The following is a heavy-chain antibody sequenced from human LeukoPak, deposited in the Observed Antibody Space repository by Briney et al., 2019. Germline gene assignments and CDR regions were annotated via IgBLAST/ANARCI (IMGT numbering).Heavy chain of an antibody. CDR1: GLTFSSYA. Sequence: GGSLRLSCAASGLTFSSYALHWVRQAPGKGLEWVAVISYDGNNKYYADSVKGRFTISRDNSKNTLYLQMNSLRGEDTAVYYCARDAMTAGYFDYWGQGTLVTVSS. CDR3: ARDAMTAGYFDY. V-gene: IGHV3-30-3*01. J-gene: IGHJ4*02. D-gene: IGHD2-2*01. CDR2: ISYDGNNK.